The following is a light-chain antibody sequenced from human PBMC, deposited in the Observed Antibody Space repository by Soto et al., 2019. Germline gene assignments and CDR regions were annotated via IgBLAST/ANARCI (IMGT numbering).Light chain of an antibody. V-gene: IGKV1-33*01. Sequence: DLPMTQSPSSLSASVGDRVTITCQASHDIRKYLNWYQQKPGKAPKLLIYDASNMETGVPSRFTGSGSGTDFTFTISSLQPEDIATYYCQQYENFPITFGQGTRLETK. CDR2: DAS. J-gene: IGKJ5*01. CDR1: HDIRKY. CDR3: QQYENFPIT.